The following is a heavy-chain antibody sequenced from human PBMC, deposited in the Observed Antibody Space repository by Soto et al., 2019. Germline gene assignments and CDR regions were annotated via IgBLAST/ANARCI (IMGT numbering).Heavy chain of an antibody. CDR1: GFTFSSYA. D-gene: IGHD3-10*01. CDR3: XXXXXQLXWFXESISKLNYFDY. V-gene: IGHV3-23*01. Sequence: GGSLRLSCAASGFTFSSYAMSWVRQAPGKGLEWVSAISGSGGSTYYADSVKGRFTISRDNSKNTLYLQMXXXRAEDTAVYYXXXXXXQLXWFXESISKLNYFDYWGQGTLVXVSS. J-gene: IGHJ4*02. CDR2: ISGSGGST.